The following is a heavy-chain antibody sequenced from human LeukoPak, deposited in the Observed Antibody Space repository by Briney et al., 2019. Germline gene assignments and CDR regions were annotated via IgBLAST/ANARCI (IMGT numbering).Heavy chain of an antibody. CDR3: ARGNPATSSSGWYISFDY. Sequence: PSETLSLTCTVSGGSISSSSYYWGWIRQPPGKGLEWIGSIYYSGSTYYNPSLKSRVTISVDTSKNQFSLKLSSVTAADTAVYYCARGNPATSSSGWYISFDYWGQGTLVTVSS. V-gene: IGHV4-39*07. J-gene: IGHJ4*02. CDR2: IYYSGST. CDR1: GGSISSSSYY. D-gene: IGHD6-19*01.